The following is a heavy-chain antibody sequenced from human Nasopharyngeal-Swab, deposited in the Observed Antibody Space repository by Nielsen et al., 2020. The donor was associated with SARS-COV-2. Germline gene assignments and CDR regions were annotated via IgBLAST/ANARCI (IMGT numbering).Heavy chain of an antibody. J-gene: IGHJ6*02. V-gene: IGHV1-69*13. D-gene: IGHD3-22*01. Sequence: SVKVSCKASGGTFSSHAISWVRQAPGQGLEWMGGIIPIFGTANYAQKFQGRVTITADESTSTAYMELSSLRSEDTAVYYCARGWTMIVVVSDYYYGMDVWGQGTTVTVSS. CDR2: IIPIFGTA. CDR3: ARGWTMIVVVSDYYYGMDV. CDR1: GGTFSSHA.